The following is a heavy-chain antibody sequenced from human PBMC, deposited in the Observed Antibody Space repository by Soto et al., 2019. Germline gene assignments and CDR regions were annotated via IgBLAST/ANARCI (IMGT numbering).Heavy chain of an antibody. V-gene: IGHV4-61*01. Sequence: SETLSLTCTVSGGSVSSGSYYWSWIRQPPGKGLEWIGYIYYSGSTNYNPSLKSRVTISVDTSKNQFSLKLSSVTAADTAVYYCARGHYYDRDRFDYWGQGTLVTVSS. CDR1: GGSVSSGSYY. D-gene: IGHD3-22*01. J-gene: IGHJ4*02. CDR2: IYYSGST. CDR3: ARGHYYDRDRFDY.